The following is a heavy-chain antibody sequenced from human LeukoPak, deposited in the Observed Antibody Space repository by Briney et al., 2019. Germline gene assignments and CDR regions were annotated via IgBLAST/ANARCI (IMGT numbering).Heavy chain of an antibody. CDR2: IKPDGSEK. Sequence: GGSLRLSCAASGFTFSSYWMSWVRQAPGKGLEWVANIKPDGSEKYYVDSVKGRFTISRDNAKNSLYLQMNSLRAEDTAVYYCAATYYYGSGSPNFDYWGQGTLVTVSS. V-gene: IGHV3-7*01. D-gene: IGHD3-10*01. J-gene: IGHJ4*02. CDR3: AATYYYGSGSPNFDY. CDR1: GFTFSSYW.